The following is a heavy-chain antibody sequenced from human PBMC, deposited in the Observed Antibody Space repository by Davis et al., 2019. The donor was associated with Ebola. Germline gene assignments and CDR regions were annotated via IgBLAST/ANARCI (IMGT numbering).Heavy chain of an antibody. CDR3: ARDRARFSYGNAFDI. D-gene: IGHD5-18*01. V-gene: IGHV3-11*04. CDR2: ISSSGSTI. CDR1: GGSFSDYY. Sequence: LSLTCAVYGGSFSDYYMSWIRQAPGKGLEWVSYISSSGSTIYYADSVKGRFTISRDNAKNSLYLQMNSLRAEDTAVYYCARDRARFSYGNAFDIWGQGTMVTVSS. J-gene: IGHJ3*02.